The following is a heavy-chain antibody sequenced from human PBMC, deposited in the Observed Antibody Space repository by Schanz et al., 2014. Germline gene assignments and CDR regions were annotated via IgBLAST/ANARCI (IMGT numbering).Heavy chain of an antibody. CDR2: ISGSGGTT. CDR1: GFTFSSYA. V-gene: IGHV3-23*01. Sequence: EVQLLESGGGLVQPGGSLRLSCAASGFTFSSYAMSWVRQAPGRGLEWVSGISGSGGTTHYADSVEGRFTISRVNSKNTLYLQMNSLRAEDTAVYYCAKDPSHGDYDYYFDYWGQGTLVTVSS. CDR3: AKDPSHGDYDYYFDY. J-gene: IGHJ4*02. D-gene: IGHD3-22*01.